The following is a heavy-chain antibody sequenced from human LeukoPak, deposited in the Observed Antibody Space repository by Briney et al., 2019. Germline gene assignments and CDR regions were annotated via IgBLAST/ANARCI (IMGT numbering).Heavy chain of an antibody. Sequence: GSLRLSCVASRFQFSSYAMSWVRQAPGKGLEWIGYIYYSGSTNYNPSLKSRVTISLDTSKNQFSLKLSSVTAADTAVYYCARGASVGYYQNFDYGGKETLFTVSS. CDR1: RFQFSSYA. V-gene: IGHV4-59*01. CDR3: ARGASVGYYQNFDY. CDR2: IYYSGST. J-gene: IGHJ4*02. D-gene: IGHD3-22*01.